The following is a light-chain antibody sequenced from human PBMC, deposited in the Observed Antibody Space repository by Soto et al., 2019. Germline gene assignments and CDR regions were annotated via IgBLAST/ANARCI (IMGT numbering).Light chain of an antibody. V-gene: IGKV3-15*01. Sequence: EIVLPQSPATLSVSQGEGATLSCRASHSVSSKLAWYQQKPGQAPRLLIYGASTRATGIPARFSGSGSGTEFTLIISSLQSEASAVYYCQQYNSWLWTFGQGTKVEIK. CDR3: QQYNSWLWT. CDR1: HSVSSK. J-gene: IGKJ1*01. CDR2: GAS.